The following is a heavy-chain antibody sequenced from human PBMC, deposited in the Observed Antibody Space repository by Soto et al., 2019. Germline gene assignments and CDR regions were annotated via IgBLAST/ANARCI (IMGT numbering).Heavy chain of an antibody. CDR1: GFTFGRYA. D-gene: IGHD3-22*01. CDR2: ISYTGANT. J-gene: IGHJ5*02. CDR3: AKHMDDSGYFYVEGADR. V-gene: IGHV3-30*18. Sequence: GSLRLSCVASGFTFGRYAMHWVRQPPGRGLEWVAVISYTGANTYYVGSVRGRFTISRDNSKNTLYLQMNSLRAEDTAMYYCAKHMDDSGYFYVEGADRWGHGTLVTVSS.